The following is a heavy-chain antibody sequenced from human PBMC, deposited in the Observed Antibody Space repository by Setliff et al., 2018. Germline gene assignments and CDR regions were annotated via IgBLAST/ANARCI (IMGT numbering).Heavy chain of an antibody. D-gene: IGHD3-22*01. CDR3: ARAPYYYDSSGYYRDDAFDI. Sequence: ASVKVSCKASGGTFSSYTISWVRQAPGQGLEWMGRIIPVFGTANYAQKFQGRVAITADKSTSTAYMELSSLRSEDTAVYYCARAPYYYDSSGYYRDDAFDIWGQGTMVTVSS. J-gene: IGHJ3*02. CDR2: IIPVFGTA. CDR1: GGTFSSYT. V-gene: IGHV1-69*08.